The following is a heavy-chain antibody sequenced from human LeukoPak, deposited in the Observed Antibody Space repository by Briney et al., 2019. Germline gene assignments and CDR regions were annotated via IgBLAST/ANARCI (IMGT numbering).Heavy chain of an antibody. J-gene: IGHJ5*02. V-gene: IGHV4-59*01. CDR3: ARGPDNHQYQERLFNNWFDP. CDR1: GGSKSSYY. D-gene: IGHD1-1*01. Sequence: PSETLSLTCTVCGGSKSSYYWSWIRQPPGKGLEWSGYIYYTGSTHYNPSLKSRVTISVDTSKNHFSLNLSSVAAADPAVYYCARGPDNHQYQERLFNNWFDPWGQGTLVTVSS. CDR2: IYYTGST.